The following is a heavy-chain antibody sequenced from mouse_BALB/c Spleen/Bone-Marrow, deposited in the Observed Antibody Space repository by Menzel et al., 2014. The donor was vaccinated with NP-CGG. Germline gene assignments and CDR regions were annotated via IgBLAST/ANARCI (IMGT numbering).Heavy chain of an antibody. Sequence: EVQLQQSGGGLVKPGGSLKLSCAASGFTFSDYYMYWVRQTPEKRLEWVATISDGGSYTYHPDSVKGRFTISRDNAKNNLYLQMSSLKSEDTAMYYCARYGNYPMDYWGQGTSVTVSS. D-gene: IGHD2-1*01. CDR3: ARYGNYPMDY. J-gene: IGHJ4*01. V-gene: IGHV5-4*02. CDR1: GFTFSDYY. CDR2: ISDGGSYT.